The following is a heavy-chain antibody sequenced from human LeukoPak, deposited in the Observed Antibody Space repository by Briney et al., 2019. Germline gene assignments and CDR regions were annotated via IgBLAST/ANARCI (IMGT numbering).Heavy chain of an antibody. D-gene: IGHD6-19*01. J-gene: IGHJ4*02. Sequence: SETLSLTCAVSGGSINNYYWSWIRHRPRRGLEWIGDIYYSGSTNYNSALKGRVTISVDTSKNQFSLFLSCVTAADTAVYYCARGPPDSQWLVWYYLDYWGQGTLVTVSS. CDR1: GGSINNYY. V-gene: IGHV4-59*01. CDR3: ARGPPDSQWLVWYYLDY. CDR2: IYYSGST.